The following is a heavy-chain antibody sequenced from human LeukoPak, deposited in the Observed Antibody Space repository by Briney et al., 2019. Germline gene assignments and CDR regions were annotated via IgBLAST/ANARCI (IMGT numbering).Heavy chain of an antibody. V-gene: IGHV4-30-4*01. D-gene: IGHD3-10*01. CDR2: IYYSGST. Sequence: SETLSLTCTVSGGSISSGDYYWSWIRQPPGKGLEWIGYIYYSGSTYYNPSLKSRVTISVDKSKNQFSLKLSSVTAADTAVYYCARDQGMVRGVSLYYWGQGTLVTVSS. J-gene: IGHJ4*02. CDR3: ARDQGMVRGVSLYY. CDR1: GGSISSGDYY.